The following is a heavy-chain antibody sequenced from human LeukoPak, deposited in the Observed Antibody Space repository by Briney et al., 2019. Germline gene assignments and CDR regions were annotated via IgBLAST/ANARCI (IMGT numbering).Heavy chain of an antibody. V-gene: IGHV3-74*01. CDR1: GFTFSSYW. D-gene: IGHD3-10*01. CDR3: ASVVRGNWFDP. Sequence: GGSLRLSCAASGFTFSSYWMHWVRQAPGKGLVWVSRINSDGSSTSYADSVKGRFTISRDNAKNSLYLQMNSLRAEDTAVYYCASVVRGNWFDPWGQGTLVTVSS. J-gene: IGHJ5*02. CDR2: INSDGSST.